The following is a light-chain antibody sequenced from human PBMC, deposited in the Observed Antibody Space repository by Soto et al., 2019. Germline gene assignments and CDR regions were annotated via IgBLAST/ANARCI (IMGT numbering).Light chain of an antibody. V-gene: IGLV2-11*01. CDR3: CSCAGSYSYVV. Sequence: QSALTQPRSVSGAPGHSVTFSCTGTSRDDGGYNYVSWHQQHPGQAPKLMIHDASKRPSGVPDRFSGCKSGNTASLLNSELQAEDEADYYCCSCAGSYSYVVFGGGTKLTVL. CDR1: SRDDGGYNY. CDR2: DAS. J-gene: IGLJ2*01.